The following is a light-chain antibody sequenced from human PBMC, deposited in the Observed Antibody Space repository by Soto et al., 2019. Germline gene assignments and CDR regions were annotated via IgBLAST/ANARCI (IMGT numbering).Light chain of an antibody. Sequence: QSALTQPPSASGSPGQSVAISCTGTSSDVGGYNYVSWYQQHPGKAPELMIYEVTKRPSGVPDRFSGSKSGNTASLTVSGLQAEDEADYYCNSYGGSNNWVFGGGTKVTVL. V-gene: IGLV2-8*01. CDR2: EVT. CDR3: NSYGGSNNWV. J-gene: IGLJ3*02. CDR1: SSDVGGYNY.